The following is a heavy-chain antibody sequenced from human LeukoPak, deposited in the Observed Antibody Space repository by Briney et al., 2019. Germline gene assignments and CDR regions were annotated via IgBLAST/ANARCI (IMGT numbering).Heavy chain of an antibody. Sequence: PGGSLRLSCAASGFPFRRYAMSWVRQAPGKGLEWVSAISGSGGSTYYAHSVKGRFTISRDNSKNTLYLQMNSLRAEDTAVYYCAKVGQVATLAYWGQGTLVTVSS. V-gene: IGHV3-23*01. J-gene: IGHJ4*02. CDR3: AKVGQVATLAY. CDR1: GFPFRRYA. CDR2: ISGSGGST. D-gene: IGHD5-12*01.